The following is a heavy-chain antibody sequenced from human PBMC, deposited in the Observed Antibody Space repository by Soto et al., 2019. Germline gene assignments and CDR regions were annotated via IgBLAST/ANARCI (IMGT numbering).Heavy chain of an antibody. CDR3: ARAPQRGRVAVAGFDY. D-gene: IGHD6-19*01. V-gene: IGHV4-4*02. CDR2: IYHSGST. CDR1: GGSISSSNW. J-gene: IGHJ4*02. Sequence: PSETLSLTCAVSGGSISSSNWWSWVRQPPGKGLEWIGEIYHSGSTNYNPSLKSRVNKSVDKSKNKFSLKLSSVTAADTAVYYCARAPQRGRVAVAGFDYWGQGTLVTVPQ.